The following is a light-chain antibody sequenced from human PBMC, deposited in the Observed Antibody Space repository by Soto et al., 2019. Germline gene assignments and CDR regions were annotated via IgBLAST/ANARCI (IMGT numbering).Light chain of an antibody. V-gene: IGLV2-14*01. CDR1: SSDVGGYNY. J-gene: IGLJ3*02. Sequence: QSALTQPASVSGSPGQSITISCTGTSSDVGGYNYVSWYQQHPGKAPKLMIYEVSNRPSGVSNRFSGSKSGNTASLTISGLQAEDEAYYYCTSYTSGRTWVFGGVTKLTVL. CDR3: TSYTSGRTWV. CDR2: EVS.